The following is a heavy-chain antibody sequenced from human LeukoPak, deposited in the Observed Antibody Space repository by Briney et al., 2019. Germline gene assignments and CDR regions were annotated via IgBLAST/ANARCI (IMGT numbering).Heavy chain of an antibody. CDR1: GGSISPYY. Sequence: SETLSLTCTVSGGSISPYYWSWIRQPPGKGLEWIGYIYYNGITSYKPSLKGRVTISVDTSKKQFALKLSSVTDADTAVYHCARGYYYDNSGYPDALDIWGQGTMVTVSS. J-gene: IGHJ3*02. CDR2: IYYNGIT. CDR3: ARGYYYDNSGYPDALDI. D-gene: IGHD3-22*01. V-gene: IGHV4-59*01.